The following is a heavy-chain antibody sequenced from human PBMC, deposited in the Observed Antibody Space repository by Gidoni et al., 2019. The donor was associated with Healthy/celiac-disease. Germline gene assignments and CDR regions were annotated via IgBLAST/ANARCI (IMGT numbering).Heavy chain of an antibody. V-gene: IGHV4-39*01. CDR3: ARQQGGSRTLGYMDV. D-gene: IGHD6-13*01. J-gene: IGHJ6*03. CDR1: GGSISSSSYY. CDR2: IYYSGST. Sequence: QLQLQESGPGLVKPSETLSLTCTVSGGSISSSSYYWGWIRQPPGKGLEWIGSIYYSGSTDYNPSLKSRVTISVDTSKNQFSLKLGSVTAADTAVYYCARQQGGSRTLGYMDVWGKGTTVTVSS.